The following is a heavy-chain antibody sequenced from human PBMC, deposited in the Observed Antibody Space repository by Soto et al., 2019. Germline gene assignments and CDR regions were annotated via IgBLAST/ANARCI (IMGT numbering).Heavy chain of an antibody. CDR2: IYYSGSP. J-gene: IGHJ3*02. D-gene: IGHD2-15*01. V-gene: IGHV4-39*01. CDR3: ARLTGGYCSGGSCSRVWYAFDI. Sequence: QLQLQESGPGLVKPSETLSLTCTVSGGSISSSSYYWGWIRQPPGKGMEWIGSIYYSGSPYYNPSLQSRVTISVDTSKNQFSLKLGSVTAVDTAVYYCARLTGGYCSGGSCSRVWYAFDIWGQGTMVTVSS. CDR1: GGSISSSSYY.